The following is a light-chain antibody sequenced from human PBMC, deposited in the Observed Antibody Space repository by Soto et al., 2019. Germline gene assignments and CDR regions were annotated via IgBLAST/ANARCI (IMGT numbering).Light chain of an antibody. Sequence: EKVMTQSPATLSVSPGERATLSFRASQTVSSSLAWYQQNPGQAPRLRIYGASTRATGIPARFSGSGSGTEFSLTTSSLQSEDFAVCYSQQYNNWPLSFGGGTKVDI. CDR2: GAS. V-gene: IGKV3-15*01. J-gene: IGKJ4*01. CDR3: QQYNNWPLS. CDR1: QTVSSS.